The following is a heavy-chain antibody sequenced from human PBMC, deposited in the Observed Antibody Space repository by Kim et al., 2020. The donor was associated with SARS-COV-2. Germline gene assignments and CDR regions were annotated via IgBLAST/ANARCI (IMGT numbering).Heavy chain of an antibody. Sequence: PPLKSRVTISVDTSKNQFSLKLSSVTAADTAVYYCARDPYYDRDRRWFDPWGQGTLVTVSS. V-gene: IGHV4-31*02. CDR3: ARDPYYDRDRRWFDP. D-gene: IGHD3-22*01. J-gene: IGHJ5*02.